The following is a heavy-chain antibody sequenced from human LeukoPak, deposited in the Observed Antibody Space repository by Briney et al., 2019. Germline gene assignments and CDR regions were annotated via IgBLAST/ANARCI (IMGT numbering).Heavy chain of an antibody. Sequence: PSETLSLTCTVSGGSISSSSYYWGWIRQPPGKGLEWIGSIYYSGSTYYNPSLKSRVTISVDTSKNQFSLKLSSVTAADTAVYYCAGHQVSLYDILTGYDYWGQGTLVTVSS. CDR1: GGSISSSSYY. D-gene: IGHD3-9*01. CDR2: IYYSGST. CDR3: AGHQVSLYDILTGYDY. J-gene: IGHJ4*02. V-gene: IGHV4-39*01.